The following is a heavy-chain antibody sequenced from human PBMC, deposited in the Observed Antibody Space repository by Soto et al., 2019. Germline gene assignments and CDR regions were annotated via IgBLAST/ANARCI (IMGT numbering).Heavy chain of an antibody. Sequence: VGSLRLSCAASGFTFSVHSMNWVRRAPGKGLEWVSYISSTGSARYYADSVRGRFTISRDNVKYSLYLQMNSLTDEDTAVYYCARDSDIYYGMDVWGQGTTVTVSS. D-gene: IGHD3-9*01. J-gene: IGHJ6*02. V-gene: IGHV3-48*02. CDR2: ISSTGSAR. CDR3: ARDSDIYYGMDV. CDR1: GFTFSVHS.